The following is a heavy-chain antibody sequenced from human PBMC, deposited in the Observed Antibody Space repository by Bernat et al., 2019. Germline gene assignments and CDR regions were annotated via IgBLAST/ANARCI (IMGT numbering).Heavy chain of an antibody. CDR3: AAYDFWSGYYENDY. CDR1: GGSISSSSYY. J-gene: IGHJ4*02. V-gene: IGHV4-39*01. D-gene: IGHD3-3*01. Sequence: QLQLQESGPGLVKPSETLSLTCTVSGGSISSSSYYWGWIRQPPGKGLEWIGSIYYSGSTYYNPSLKSRVTISVDTSKNQFSLKLSSVTAADTAVYYCAAYDFWSGYYENDYWGQGTLVTVSS. CDR2: IYYSGST.